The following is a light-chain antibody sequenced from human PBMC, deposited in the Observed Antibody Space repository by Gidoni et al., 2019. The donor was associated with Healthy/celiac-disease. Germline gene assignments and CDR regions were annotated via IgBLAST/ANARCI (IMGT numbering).Light chain of an antibody. J-gene: IGKJ4*01. CDR3: QQRSNWPSLT. Sequence: EIVLTQSPATLSLSPGERATLSCRASQSVSSHLAWYQQKPGQAPRLLIYDASNRATGIPARFSGSGSGTDFTLTISSLEPEDFAVYYCQQRSNWPSLTFXGXTKVEIK. V-gene: IGKV3-11*01. CDR2: DAS. CDR1: QSVSSH.